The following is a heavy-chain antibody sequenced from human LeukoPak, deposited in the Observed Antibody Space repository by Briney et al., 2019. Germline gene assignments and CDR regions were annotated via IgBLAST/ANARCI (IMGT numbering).Heavy chain of an antibody. D-gene: IGHD3-22*01. CDR2: IYYSGST. CDR3: ARSWYYYDSSGYYDNAFDI. J-gene: IGHJ3*02. V-gene: IGHV4-31*03. CDR1: GGSISSGGYY. Sequence: SETLSLTRTVSGGSISSGGYYWSWIRQHPGKGLEWIGYIYYSGSTYYNPSLKSRVTISVDTSKNQFSLKLSSVTAADTAVYYCARSWYYYDSSGYYDNAFDIWGQGTMVTVSS.